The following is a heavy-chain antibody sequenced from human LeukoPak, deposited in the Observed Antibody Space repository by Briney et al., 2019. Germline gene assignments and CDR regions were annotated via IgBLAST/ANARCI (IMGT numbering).Heavy chain of an antibody. Sequence: SETLSLTCTVSGGSISSGGYYWRWIRQHPGKGLEWIGYIYYSGSTYCNPSLKSRVTISVDTSKNQLSLKLSSVAAADTAVHCCARVGTTSTYYYVSGRRYYFDYWGQGTLVTVSS. CDR3: ARVGTTSTYYYVSGRRYYFDY. V-gene: IGHV4-31*03. J-gene: IGHJ4*02. D-gene: IGHD3-10*01. CDR2: IYYSGST. CDR1: GGSISSGGYY.